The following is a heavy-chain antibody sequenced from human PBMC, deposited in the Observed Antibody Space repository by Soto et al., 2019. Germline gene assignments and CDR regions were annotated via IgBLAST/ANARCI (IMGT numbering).Heavy chain of an antibody. CDR1: GGSISSGGYY. CDR2: IYYSGST. V-gene: IGHV4-31*03. D-gene: IGHD6-13*01. Sequence: SETLSLTCTVSGGSISSGGYYWSWIRQHPGKGLEWIGYIYYSGSTYYNPSLKSRVTISVDTSKNQFSLKLSSVTAADTAVYYCARGRDSSSWPSPTGCWSDPWGQGTLVTVSS. J-gene: IGHJ5*02. CDR3: ARGRDSSSWPSPTGCWSDP.